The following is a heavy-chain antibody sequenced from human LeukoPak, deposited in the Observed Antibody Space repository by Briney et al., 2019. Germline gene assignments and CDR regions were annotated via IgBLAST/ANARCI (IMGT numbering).Heavy chain of an antibody. CDR2: IYYSGST. Sequence: SETLSLTCTVSGGSISSSGYYWGWIRQPPGKGLEWIGNIYYSGSTYYNPSLKSRVTISVDTSKNHFSLKLNSVTAADTAVYFCARESFGGASYLDPWGQGTLVTVSS. J-gene: IGHJ5*02. D-gene: IGHD2-21*01. CDR1: GGSISSSGYY. CDR3: ARESFGGASYLDP. V-gene: IGHV4-39*02.